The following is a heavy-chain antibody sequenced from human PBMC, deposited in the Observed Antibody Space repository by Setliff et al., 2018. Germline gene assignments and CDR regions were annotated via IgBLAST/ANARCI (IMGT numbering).Heavy chain of an antibody. Sequence: SLRLSCVASGFTFSAYGMSWVRQAPGKGLEWVSSVYNGNDETKYADSVKGRFTISRDRSKNTVYLQMNRLRAEDTAVYYCAKRGHYSSSDGLSFDFWGQGTQVTVS. D-gene: IGHD6-6*01. CDR2: VYNGNDET. V-gene: IGHV3-23*01. J-gene: IGHJ4*02. CDR1: GFTFSAYG. CDR3: AKRGHYSSSDGLSFDF.